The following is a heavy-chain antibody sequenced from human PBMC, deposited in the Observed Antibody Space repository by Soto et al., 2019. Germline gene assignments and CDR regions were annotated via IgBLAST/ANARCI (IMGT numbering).Heavy chain of an antibody. CDR2: IIPIFGTA. Sequence: QVQLVQSGAEVKKPGSSVKVSCKASGGTFSSYAISWVRQAPGQGLEWMGGIIPIFGTANYAQKFQGRVTITAEKSPITACRELSSLRSEDTAVYYCASPKYSSGWYGGYYFDYWGQGTLVTVSS. V-gene: IGHV1-69*06. CDR3: ASPKYSSGWYGGYYFDY. D-gene: IGHD6-19*01. CDR1: GGTFSSYA. J-gene: IGHJ4*02.